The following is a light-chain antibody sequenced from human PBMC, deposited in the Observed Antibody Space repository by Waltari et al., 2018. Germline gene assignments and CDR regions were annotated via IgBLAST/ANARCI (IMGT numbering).Light chain of an antibody. CDR2: GAS. V-gene: IGKV3-20*01. J-gene: IGKJ1*01. CDR3: QHYERLPAT. CDR1: QSVSRA. Sequence: EIVLTQSPGTLSLSPGERATLSCRASQSVSRALAWHQQKPGQAPRLLIYGASNRATGIPDRFSGSGSGTDFSLTISRLDPEDVAVYYCQHYERLPATFGQGTKVEIK.